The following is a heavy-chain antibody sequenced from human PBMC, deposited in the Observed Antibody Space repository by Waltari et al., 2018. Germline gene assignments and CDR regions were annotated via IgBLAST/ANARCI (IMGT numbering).Heavy chain of an antibody. CDR2: FNHSGST. CDR1: VGSFSGYY. Sequence: QLQPWGAGPLKPSSTLSLACAVYVGSFSGYYWGWIRPPPGKGLEWIGEFNHSGSTNYNPALKSRVTISVDTSKNQFSLKLSSVTAADTAVEYWARGSAPGFDYGGQGTLVTVSS. CDR3: ARGSAPGFDY. D-gene: IGHD6-25*01. J-gene: IGHJ4*02. V-gene: IGHV4-34*01.